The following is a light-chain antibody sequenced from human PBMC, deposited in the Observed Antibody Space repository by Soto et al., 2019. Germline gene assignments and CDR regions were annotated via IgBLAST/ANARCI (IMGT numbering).Light chain of an antibody. CDR2: AAS. CDR3: QQSYSTPSIT. V-gene: IGKV1-39*01. Sequence: DIQMTQSPSSLSASVGDRVTITCRASQSISSYLNWYQQKPGKAPKLLIYAASSLQSGVPSRFSRSGSGTDFTLTISSLQREDFATYYCQQSYSTPSITFGEGTRLEIK. CDR1: QSISSY. J-gene: IGKJ5*01.